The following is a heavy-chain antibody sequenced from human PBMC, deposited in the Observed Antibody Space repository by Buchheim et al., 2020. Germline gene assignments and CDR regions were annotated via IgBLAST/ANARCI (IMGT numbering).Heavy chain of an antibody. CDR1: GFTFSSYA. J-gene: IGHJ4*02. CDR3: ARDSIGQLVPEVFDY. V-gene: IGHV3-23*04. Sequence: VQLEESGGGLVQPGGSLRLSCAASGFTFSSYAMSWVRQAPGKGLEWVSAISGSGGSTYYADSVKGRFTISRDNAKNSLYLQMNSLRDEDTAVYYCARDSIGQLVPEVFDYWGQGTL. D-gene: IGHD6-13*01. CDR2: ISGSGGST.